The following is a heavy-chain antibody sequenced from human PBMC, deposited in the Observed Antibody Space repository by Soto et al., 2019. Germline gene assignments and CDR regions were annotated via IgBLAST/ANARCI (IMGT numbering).Heavy chain of an antibody. V-gene: IGHV3-74*03. CDR3: PRTSSGPNPFDI. J-gene: IGHJ3*02. D-gene: IGHD3-22*01. CDR2: INTDGTSI. Sequence: EVQLVESGGGLVQPGGSLRLSCAASGFTFTNYWMHWVRQAPGKGLVWVSRINTDGTSITYADSVKGRFTISRDNAKNTLYLQMNSLRAEDTAVYYCPRTSSGPNPFDIWGQGTMVNVSS. CDR1: GFTFTNYW.